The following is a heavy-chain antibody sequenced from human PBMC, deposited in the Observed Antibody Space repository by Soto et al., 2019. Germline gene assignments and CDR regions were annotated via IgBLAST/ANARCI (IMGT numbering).Heavy chain of an antibody. D-gene: IGHD3-10*01. CDR2: MNAGVGNT. Sequence: ASVKVSCKASGYTFTDYALHWVRQAPGQRLEWMGWMNAGVGNTLYSQKFQGRITITRDTSASTAYMELNSLKSEDTAIYYCARDTGYTFGSLIYWGPGTLVTVPS. CDR3: ARDTGYTFGSLIY. CDR1: GYTFTDYA. V-gene: IGHV1-3*01. J-gene: IGHJ4*02.